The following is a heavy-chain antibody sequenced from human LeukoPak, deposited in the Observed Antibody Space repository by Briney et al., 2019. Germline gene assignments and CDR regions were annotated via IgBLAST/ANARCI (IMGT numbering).Heavy chain of an antibody. Sequence: PSETLSLTCTVSGASISSTGYYWDWIRQPPGKGLEWIGDFYYSGSTYYNPSLKSRVAIDTSKNQFSLKLSSVTAADTAVYYCARHTRPGYGGYANAFDVWGQGTMVTVSS. CDR1: GASISSTGYY. CDR2: FYYSGST. D-gene: IGHD5-12*01. CDR3: ARHTRPGYGGYANAFDV. V-gene: IGHV4-39*01. J-gene: IGHJ3*01.